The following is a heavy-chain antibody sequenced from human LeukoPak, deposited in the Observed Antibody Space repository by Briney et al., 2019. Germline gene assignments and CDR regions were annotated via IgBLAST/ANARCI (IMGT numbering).Heavy chain of an antibody. CDR1: GYTYTSYG. CDR2: IIPIFGTA. Sequence: SVKVSCKASGYTYTSYGISWVQQAPGQGLEWMGWIIPIFGTANYAQKFQGRVTITADESTSTAYMELSSLRSEDTAVYYCASGHYYGSGSYYPAVAYWGQGTLVTVSS. D-gene: IGHD3-10*01. CDR3: ASGHYYGSGSYYPAVAY. V-gene: IGHV1-69*13. J-gene: IGHJ4*02.